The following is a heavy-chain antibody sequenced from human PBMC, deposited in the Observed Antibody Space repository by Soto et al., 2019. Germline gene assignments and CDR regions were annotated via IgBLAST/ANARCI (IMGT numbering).Heavy chain of an antibody. J-gene: IGHJ4*02. V-gene: IGHV3-23*01. CDR1: GITFSKFA. Sequence: EVQLLESGGGLVQPGGSLRLSCAASGITFSKFAMNWVRQAPGKGLEWVAIISSIGTTSYSDSVKGRFTSSRDNSKNTLHLHMNSLRAEDTAVYYCATPNGGYCSGHACYYFDYWGQGTLVSVSS. D-gene: IGHD2-15*01. CDR3: ATPNGGYCSGHACYYFDY. CDR2: IISSIGTT.